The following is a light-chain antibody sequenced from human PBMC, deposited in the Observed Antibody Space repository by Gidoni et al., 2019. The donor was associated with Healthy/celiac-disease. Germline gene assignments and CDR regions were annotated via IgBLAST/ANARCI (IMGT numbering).Light chain of an antibody. V-gene: IGKV3-20*01. J-gene: IGKJ4*01. CDR3: QQYGSSPLT. CDR2: GAS. CDR1: QSVSSSY. Sequence: EIMWTHSPATLSLSPGERATLSCRASQSVSSSYLAWYQQKPGQAPRLLIYGASSRATGIPDRFTGSGSGTDFTLTISRLEPEDFAVYYCQQYGSSPLTFGGGTKVEIK.